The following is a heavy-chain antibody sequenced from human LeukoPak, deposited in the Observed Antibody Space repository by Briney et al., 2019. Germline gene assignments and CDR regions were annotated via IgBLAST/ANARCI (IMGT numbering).Heavy chain of an antibody. Sequence: SETLSLTCTVSGASITTYYWTWIRQPPGKGLEWIGSIYYSGSTYYNPSLKSRATISVDTSKSEFSLNLHSVTAADTAVYFCARRGITYSSSFFDSWGQGTLVTVSS. V-gene: IGHV4-39*01. CDR2: IYYSGST. J-gene: IGHJ4*02. CDR1: GASITTYY. CDR3: ARRGITYSSSFFDS. D-gene: IGHD6-13*01.